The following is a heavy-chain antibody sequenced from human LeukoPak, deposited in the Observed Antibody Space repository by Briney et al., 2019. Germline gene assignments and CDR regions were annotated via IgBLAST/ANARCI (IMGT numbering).Heavy chain of an antibody. CDR1: DYYISSGHY. V-gene: IGHV4-38-2*02. CDR2: IHHAGAT. CDR3: ASQEISSIAAPERFRPAGGGPYYFDY. J-gene: IGHJ4*02. D-gene: IGHD6-6*01. Sequence: SETLSLTCTVTDYYISSGHYWGWIRQPPGKGLEWIGNIHHAGATYYNPSLKSRVTISVDTSKNQFSLKLNSVTAADTAVYYCASQEISSIAAPERFRPAGGGPYYFDYWGQGTLVTVSS.